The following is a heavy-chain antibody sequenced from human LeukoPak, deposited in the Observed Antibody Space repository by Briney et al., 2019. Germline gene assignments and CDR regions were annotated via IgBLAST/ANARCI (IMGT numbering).Heavy chain of an antibody. CDR2: IIPIFGTA. J-gene: IGHJ4*02. V-gene: IGHV1-69*01. Sequence: ASVKVSCKASGGTFSSYAISWVRQAPGQGLEWMGGIIPIFGTANYAQKFQGRATITADESTSTAYMELSSLRSEDTAVYYCARDRGYGGNSEYSDYWGQETLVTVSS. CDR1: GGTFSSYA. CDR3: ARDRGYGGNSEYSDY. D-gene: IGHD4-23*01.